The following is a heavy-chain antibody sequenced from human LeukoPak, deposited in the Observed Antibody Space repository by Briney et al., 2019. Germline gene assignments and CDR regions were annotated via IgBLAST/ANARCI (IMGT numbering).Heavy chain of an antibody. J-gene: IGHJ5*02. D-gene: IGHD2-2*01. CDR1: GGSISSYY. V-gene: IGHV4-59*04. CDR3: AGGLGYCASASCLNWFDP. Sequence: PSETLSLTCTVSGGSISSYYWSWIRQPPGKGLEWIGNIYYSGSTYYNPSLKSRVTISVDTSKNQFSLKLTSVTAADTAVYYCAGGLGYCASASCLNWFDPWGQGTLVTVSS. CDR2: IYYSGST.